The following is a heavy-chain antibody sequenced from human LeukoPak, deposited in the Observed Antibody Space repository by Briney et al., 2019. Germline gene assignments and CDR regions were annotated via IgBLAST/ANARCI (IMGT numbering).Heavy chain of an antibody. CDR1: GFTFSSYS. V-gene: IGHV3-66*01. CDR3: ARRLEYSGSKGVFDY. CDR2: IYSGGYT. D-gene: IGHD1-26*01. J-gene: IGHJ4*02. Sequence: GGSLRLSCAAFGFTFSSYSMNWVRQAPGKGLEWVSIIYSGGYTDYADSVKGRFTISRDNSKNTLDLQMNSLRAEDTAVYYCARRLEYSGSKGVFDYWGQGTLVTVSS.